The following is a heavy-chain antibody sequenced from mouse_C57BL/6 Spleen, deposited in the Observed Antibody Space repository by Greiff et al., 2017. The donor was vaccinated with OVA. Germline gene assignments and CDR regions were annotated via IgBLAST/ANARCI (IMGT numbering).Heavy chain of an antibody. V-gene: IGHV1-9*01. CDR3: VRAPLSGDYGSPWCFY. Sequence: VQLQQSGAELMKPGASVKLSCKATGYTFTGYWIEWVKQRPGHGLEWIGEILPGSGSTNYNEKFKGKATFTADTSSNTAYMQLSSLTTEDSAIYCCVRAPLSGDYGSPWCFYCGHGALVTVS. CDR2: ILPGSGST. D-gene: IGHD1-1*01. CDR1: GYTFTGYW. J-gene: IGHJ3*01.